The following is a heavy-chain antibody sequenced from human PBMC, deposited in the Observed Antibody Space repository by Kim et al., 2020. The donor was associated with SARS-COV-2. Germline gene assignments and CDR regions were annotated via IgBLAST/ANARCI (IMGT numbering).Heavy chain of an antibody. J-gene: IGHJ4*02. D-gene: IGHD1-26*01. CDR3: AKDRSYLFDY. Sequence: FDADSGRGRFTISRDNARNSLYLQMNSLRDEDTAVYYCAKDRSYLFDYWGQGTLVTASS. V-gene: IGHV3-48*02.